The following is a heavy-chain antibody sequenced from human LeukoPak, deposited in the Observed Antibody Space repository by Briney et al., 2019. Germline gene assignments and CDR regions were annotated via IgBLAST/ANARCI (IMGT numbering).Heavy chain of an antibody. V-gene: IGHV4-39*01. CDR3: ARFGRITIFGVVIGPAAFDI. CDR1: GDSISSGPYY. D-gene: IGHD3-3*01. CDR2: IYYSMST. J-gene: IGHJ3*02. Sequence: SETLSLTCTVSGDSISSGPYYWGWIRQPPGKGLEWIGTIYYSMSTYYNPSLKSRVTISVDTSKNQFSLKLSSVTAADTAVYYCARFGRITIFGVVIGPAAFDIWGQGTMVTVSS.